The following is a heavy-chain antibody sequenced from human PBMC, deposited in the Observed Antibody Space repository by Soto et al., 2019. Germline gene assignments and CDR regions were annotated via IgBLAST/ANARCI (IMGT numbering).Heavy chain of an antibody. Sequence: SQTLSLTCAISGDSVSSNSAAWNWIRQSPSRVLEWLGRTYYRSKWYNDYAVSVKSRITINPDTSKNQFSLQLNSVTPEDTSVYYCARAVYYYDSSGYFDYWGQGTLVTVSS. V-gene: IGHV6-1*01. CDR3: ARAVYYYDSSGYFDY. D-gene: IGHD3-22*01. CDR1: GDSVSSNSAA. CDR2: TYYRSKWYN. J-gene: IGHJ4*02.